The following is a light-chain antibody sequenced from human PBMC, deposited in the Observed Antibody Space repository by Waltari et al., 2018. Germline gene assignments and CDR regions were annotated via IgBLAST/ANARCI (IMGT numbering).Light chain of an antibody. CDR3: QQYNLYSET. J-gene: IGKJ1*01. Sequence: DIQITESPSKLYASVGDKFTITLRASQSVNIWFAWYQQKPGKAPKLLIYKASILESGVPSRFSGSVSGTEFTLTISSLQPDDIATYYCQQYNLYSETFGQGTKVEIK. CDR2: KAS. V-gene: IGKV1-5*03. CDR1: QSVNIW.